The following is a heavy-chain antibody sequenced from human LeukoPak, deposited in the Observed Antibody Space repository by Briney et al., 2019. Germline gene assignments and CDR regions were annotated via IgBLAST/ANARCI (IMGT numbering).Heavy chain of an antibody. CDR3: ARDYYGDYYQSGYGMDV. CDR1: GFTFSTYS. Sequence: GGSLRLSCAVSGFTFSTYSMNWVRQAPGKGLEWVSSISGSGSFKFYTDSVKGRFTISRDNVKRSLYLQLSSLRAEDTAVYYCARDYYGDYYQSGYGMDVWGQGTTVTVSS. CDR2: ISGSGSFK. J-gene: IGHJ6*02. V-gene: IGHV3-21*01. D-gene: IGHD4-17*01.